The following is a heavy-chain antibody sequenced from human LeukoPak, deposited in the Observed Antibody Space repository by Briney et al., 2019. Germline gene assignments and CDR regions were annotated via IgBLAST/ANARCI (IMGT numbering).Heavy chain of an antibody. Sequence: PGGSLRLSCAASGFIVRNYAMSWVRQAPGKGLEWVSSISGSSDSTYYADSVKGRFTISRDNSKSTLYLQMNTLRAEDTAVYYCAKGDGDYSWFDPWGQGTLVTVSS. J-gene: IGHJ5*02. D-gene: IGHD4-17*01. CDR1: GFIVRNYA. V-gene: IGHV3-23*01. CDR2: ISGSSDST. CDR3: AKGDGDYSWFDP.